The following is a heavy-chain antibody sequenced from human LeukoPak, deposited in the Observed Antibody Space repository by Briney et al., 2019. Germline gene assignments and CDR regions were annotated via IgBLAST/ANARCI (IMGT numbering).Heavy chain of an antibody. CDR1: GYTFTSYD. V-gene: IGHV1-8*01. CDR3: ARGGGGYCSSTSCHLAGYYMDV. CDR2: MNPNSGNT. Sequence: ASVKVSCKASGYTFTSYDINWVRQATGQGLEWMGWMNPNSGNTGYAQKFQGRVTMTRNTSISTAYMELSSLRSEDTAVYYCARGGGGYCSSTSCHLAGYYMDVWGKGTTVTVSS. D-gene: IGHD2-2*01. J-gene: IGHJ6*03.